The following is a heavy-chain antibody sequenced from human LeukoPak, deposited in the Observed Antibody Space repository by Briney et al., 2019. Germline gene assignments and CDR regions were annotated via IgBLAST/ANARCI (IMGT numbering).Heavy chain of an antibody. J-gene: IGHJ3*02. CDR1: GFTFSSYS. D-gene: IGHD2-2*01. CDR2: ISSSSSYI. Sequence: GGSLRLSCVASGFTFSSYSMNWVRQAPGKGLEWVSSISSSSSYIYYADSVKGRFTISRDNAKNSLYLQMNSLRAEDTAVYYCARTRNLGYCSSTSCYAAFDIWGQGTMVTVSS. CDR3: ARTRNLGYCSSTSCYAAFDI. V-gene: IGHV3-21*01.